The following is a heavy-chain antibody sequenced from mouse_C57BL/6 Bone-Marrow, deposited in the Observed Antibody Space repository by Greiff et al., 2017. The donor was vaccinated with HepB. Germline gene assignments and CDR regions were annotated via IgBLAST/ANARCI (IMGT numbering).Heavy chain of an antibody. J-gene: IGHJ1*03. CDR3: ARWGSSTYWYFDV. Sequence: VQLQQPGAELVKPGASVKLSCKASGYTFTSYWMHWVKQRPGQGLEWIGAIYPGNSDTSYNQKFKGKAKLTAVTSASTAYMELSSLTSEDSAVYFCARWGSSTYWYFDVWGTGTTVTVSS. CDR1: GYTFTSYW. V-gene: IGHV1-5*01. CDR2: IYPGNSDT. D-gene: IGHD1-1*01.